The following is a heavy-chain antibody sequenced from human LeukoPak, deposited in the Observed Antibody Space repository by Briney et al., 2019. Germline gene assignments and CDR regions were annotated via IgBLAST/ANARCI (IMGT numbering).Heavy chain of an antibody. CDR2: AYHTGST. CDR3: ARDFQRLGSDAFDF. V-gene: IGHV4-59*11. D-gene: IGHD2-15*01. Sequence: SETLSLTCTVSGVSISSHYWSWIRQPPGKGLEWVGYAYHTGSTSSNPSLKSRATMSVDTSKNQFSLRLTSLTAADMAVYYCARDFQRLGSDAFDFWGQGTMVTVSS. CDR1: GVSISSHY. J-gene: IGHJ3*01.